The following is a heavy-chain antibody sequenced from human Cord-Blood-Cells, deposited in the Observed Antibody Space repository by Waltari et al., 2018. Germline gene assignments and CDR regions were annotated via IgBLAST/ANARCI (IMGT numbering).Heavy chain of an antibody. J-gene: IGHJ3*02. V-gene: IGHV1-2*04. CDR2: INPNSGGT. Sequence: QVQLVQSGAAVKKPGASVKVYCKAAGYTITGYYMHWARQAPGQGLEWMGWINPNSGGTNYAQKFQGWVTMTRDTSISTAYMELSRLRSDDTAVYYCARSPYGNWNDAFDIWGQGTMVTVSS. D-gene: IGHD1-1*01. CDR3: ARSPYGNWNDAFDI. CDR1: GYTITGYY.